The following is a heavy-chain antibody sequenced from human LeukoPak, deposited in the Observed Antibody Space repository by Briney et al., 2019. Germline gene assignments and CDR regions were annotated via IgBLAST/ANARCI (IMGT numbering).Heavy chain of an antibody. V-gene: IGHV4-34*01. CDR1: GGSFSVYC. CDR2: INHRGST. CDR3: ARRGWQLLAFVRNGYYFDY. Sequence: SETLSLTCAVYGGSFSVYCWSWIRHPPGEGLGWIGEINHRGSTSYNPSLMSRVTISVDTSTNQSSLKLSSVAAADTAVSYCARRGWQLLAFVRNGYYFDYWGHGTPVTVSS. D-gene: IGHD1-26*01. J-gene: IGHJ4*01.